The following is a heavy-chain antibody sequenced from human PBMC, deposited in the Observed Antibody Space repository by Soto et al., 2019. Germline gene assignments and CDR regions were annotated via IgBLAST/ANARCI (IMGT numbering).Heavy chain of an antibody. V-gene: IGHV3-7*05. J-gene: IGHJ4*02. CDR1: GFTFNRFW. CDR3: ARDLAGLDY. Sequence: VGSLRLSCVASGFTFNRFWMSWVRQAPGKGLEWVANIKQDGSEKNYVDFVKGRFTISRDNAKNSLFLQMSSLRADDTAVYYCARDLAGLDYWGQGTLVTVSS. CDR2: IKQDGSEK.